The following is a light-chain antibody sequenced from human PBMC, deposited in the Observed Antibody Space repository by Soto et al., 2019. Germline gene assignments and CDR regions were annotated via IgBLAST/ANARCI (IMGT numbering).Light chain of an antibody. J-gene: IGKJ1*01. Sequence: EIVMTQSPATLSVSPGERATLSCRASQSINTDLAWYQQKPGQAPRLLIYGASTRATGMPARFSGSGSGTEFTLTISSLQSEDLALYYCQQYNNWPRTFGQGNKVEVK. CDR2: GAS. CDR3: QQYNNWPRT. CDR1: QSINTD. V-gene: IGKV3-15*01.